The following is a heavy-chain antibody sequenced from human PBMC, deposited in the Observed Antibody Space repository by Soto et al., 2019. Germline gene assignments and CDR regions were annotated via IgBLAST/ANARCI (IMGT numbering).Heavy chain of an antibody. J-gene: IGHJ6*02. Sequence: QVQLVQSGTEMKKPGASVKLSCKASGSTFTTYSMHWVRQAPGQRLQLMGWIHAGNGNTEHSQKFQGRVTITRDTSASTAYLELGSLRSEDTAVYYCARAACSSTSCYNYYAYGMDVWGQGTAVTVS. CDR2: IHAGNGNT. CDR1: GSTFTTYS. V-gene: IGHV1-3*01. D-gene: IGHD2-2*01. CDR3: ARAACSSTSCYNYYAYGMDV.